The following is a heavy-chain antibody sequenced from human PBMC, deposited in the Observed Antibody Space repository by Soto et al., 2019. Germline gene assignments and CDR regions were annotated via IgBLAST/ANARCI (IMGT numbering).Heavy chain of an antibody. V-gene: IGHV6-1*01. CDR3: ARQVAATGTAGTFDY. Sequence: QVHLQQSGPGLVKPSQTLSLTRAISGDSVSSNSAAWTWIRQSPSRGLEWLGRTYYRSTWSNDYALSVKSRITINPDTSNNQFSLHLNSVTPEDTAVYYCARQVAATGTAGTFDYWGQGTLVTVSS. D-gene: IGHD6-13*01. J-gene: IGHJ4*02. CDR1: GDSVSSNSAA. CDR2: TYYRSTWSN.